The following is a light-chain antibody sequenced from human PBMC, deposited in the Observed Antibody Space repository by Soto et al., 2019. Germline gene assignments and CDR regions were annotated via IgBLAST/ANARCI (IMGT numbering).Light chain of an antibody. J-gene: IGKJ4*01. CDR2: GAS. CDR1: QTVTSSY. V-gene: IGKV3-20*01. Sequence: EIVLTQSPGTLSLSPGERATLSCRASQTVTSSYLDWYQQKPGKAPRLLIYGASSRAAGIPDRFSGSGSGTDFTFTISRLQPAEFAVYLCQQYGRSPLTFGGGTKVEIK. CDR3: QQYGRSPLT.